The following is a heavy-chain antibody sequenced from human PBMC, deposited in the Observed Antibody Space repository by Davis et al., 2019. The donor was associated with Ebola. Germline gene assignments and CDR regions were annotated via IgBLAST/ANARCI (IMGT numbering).Heavy chain of an antibody. CDR3: AKARYSYGYDYFDY. V-gene: IGHV3-30*02. CDR1: TSTFIVCG. CDR2: ISYDGRDK. D-gene: IGHD5-18*01. J-gene: IGHJ4*02. Sequence: GESLKISCAASTSTFIVCGMHWVRQAPGKGLEWVSFISYDGRDKSYIDTVKGRFTISRDNSKNTLFLQMNSLRAEDTAVYYCAKARYSYGYDYFDYWGQGTLVTVSS.